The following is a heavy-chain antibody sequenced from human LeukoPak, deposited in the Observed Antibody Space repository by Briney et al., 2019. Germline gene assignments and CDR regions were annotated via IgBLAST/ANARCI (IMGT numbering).Heavy chain of an antibody. Sequence: GGSLRLSCAASGFTFSSYSMNWVRQAPGKGLEWVSSISSGRSYIYYADSVKGRFTISRDNAKNSLYLQMNSLRAEDTAVYYCARGWDYDILTGYYPFDDGGQGTLVTVSS. CDR3: ARGWDYDILTGYYPFDD. CDR2: ISSGRSYI. D-gene: IGHD3-9*01. J-gene: IGHJ4*02. V-gene: IGHV3-21*01. CDR1: GFTFSSYS.